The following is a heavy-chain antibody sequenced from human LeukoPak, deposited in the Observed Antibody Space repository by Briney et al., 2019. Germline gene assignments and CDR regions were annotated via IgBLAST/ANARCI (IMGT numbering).Heavy chain of an antibody. D-gene: IGHD2-21*01. V-gene: IGHV3-21*04. J-gene: IGHJ4*02. Sequence: GGSLRLSCAASGFTFSSYSMNWVRQAPGKGLEWVSSISSSSSYIYYADSVKGRFTISRDNSKNTLYLQMNSLRAEDTAVYYCASLRRGGDFDYWGQGTLVTVSS. CDR3: ASLRRGGDFDY. CDR2: ISSSSSYI. CDR1: GFTFSSYS.